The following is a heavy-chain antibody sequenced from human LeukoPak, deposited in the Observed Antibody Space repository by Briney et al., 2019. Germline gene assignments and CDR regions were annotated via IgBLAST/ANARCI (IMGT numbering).Heavy chain of an antibody. CDR1: GGSISSYC. J-gene: IGHJ5*02. CDR3: ARVVSGDSDNWFDP. D-gene: IGHD3-10*01. V-gene: IGHV4-4*07. Sequence: PSETLSLTCTVSGGSISSYCWSWVRQPAGKGLEWIGRIYTSGSTNYNPSLKSRVTMSVDTSKNQFSLKLSSVTAADTAVYYCARVVSGDSDNWFDPWGQGTLVTISS. CDR2: IYTSGST.